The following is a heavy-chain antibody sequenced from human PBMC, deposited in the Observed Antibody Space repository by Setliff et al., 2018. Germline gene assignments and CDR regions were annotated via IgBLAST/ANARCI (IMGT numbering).Heavy chain of an antibody. V-gene: IGHV4-31*03. CDR3: ARDVRYYYGSGSYYNDWFDP. CDR2: IYHSGST. CDR1: GGSISSSSYY. J-gene: IGHJ5*02. Sequence: PSETLSLTCTVSGGSISSSSYYWGWIRQPPGKGLEWIGYIYHSGSTYYNPSLKSRVTISVDTSKNQFFLKLSSVTAADTAVYYCARDVRYYYGSGSYYNDWFDPWGQGTLVTVSS. D-gene: IGHD3-10*01.